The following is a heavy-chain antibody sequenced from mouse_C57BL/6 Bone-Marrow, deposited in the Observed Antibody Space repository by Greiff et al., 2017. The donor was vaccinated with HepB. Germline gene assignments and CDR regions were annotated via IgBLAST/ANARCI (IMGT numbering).Heavy chain of an antibody. CDR1: GFTFSSYG. CDR2: ISSGGSYT. J-gene: IGHJ3*01. Sequence: DVQLVESGGDLVKPGGSLKLSCAASGFTFSSYGMSWVRQTPDKRLEWVATISSGGSYTYYPDSVKGRFTISRDNAKNTLYLQMSSLKSEDTAMYYCARQFFAYWGQGTLVTVSA. V-gene: IGHV5-6*01. CDR3: ARQFFAY.